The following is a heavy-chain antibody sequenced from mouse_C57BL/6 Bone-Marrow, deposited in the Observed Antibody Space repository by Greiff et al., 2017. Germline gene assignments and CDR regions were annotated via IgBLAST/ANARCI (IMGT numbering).Heavy chain of an antibody. Sequence: QVQLQQPGPELVKPGASVKLSCKASGYTFTSYWMHWVKPRPGQGLEWIGNINPSNGGTNYNEKFKSKATLTVDKSSSTAYMQLSSLTSEDSAVDYCQYGNYVHWYFDVGGTGTTVTVSS. J-gene: IGHJ1*03. CDR3: QYGNYVHWYFDV. CDR2: INPSNGGT. CDR1: GYTFTSYW. V-gene: IGHV1-53*01. D-gene: IGHD2-1*01.